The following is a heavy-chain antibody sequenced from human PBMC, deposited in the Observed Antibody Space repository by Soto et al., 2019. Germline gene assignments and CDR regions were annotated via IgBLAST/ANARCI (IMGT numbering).Heavy chain of an antibody. Sequence: QVQLVESGGGVVQPGKSLRLSCATSGFTFRSYGMHWVRQAPGKGLEWLAVISNDGTKKFFADSVKGRLTLSRDNARSTLYLQINSLRAEDTAVYFCGKDTLDCSGGDCPLFYYYGMDVWGQGTTVTVSS. CDR1: GFTFRSYG. V-gene: IGHV3-30*18. J-gene: IGHJ6*02. CDR2: ISNDGTKK. D-gene: IGHD2-15*01. CDR3: GKDTLDCSGGDCPLFYYYGMDV.